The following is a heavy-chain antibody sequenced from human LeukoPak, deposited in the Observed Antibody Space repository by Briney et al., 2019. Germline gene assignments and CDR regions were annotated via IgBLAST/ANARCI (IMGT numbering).Heavy chain of an antibody. Sequence: GGSLRLSCAASGFIFTTYTMNWVRQAPGKGLEWVSAISGSGGSTYYADSAKGRFTISRDNSKNTLYLQMNSLRAEDTAVYYCAKDVSAARVYYFDYWGQGTLVTVSS. D-gene: IGHD6-6*01. CDR3: AKDVSAARVYYFDY. J-gene: IGHJ4*02. V-gene: IGHV3-23*01. CDR2: ISGSGGST. CDR1: GFIFTTYT.